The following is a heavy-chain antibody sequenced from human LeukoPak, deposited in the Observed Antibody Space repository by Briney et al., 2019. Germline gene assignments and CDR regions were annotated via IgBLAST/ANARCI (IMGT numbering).Heavy chain of an antibody. D-gene: IGHD3-22*01. CDR2: ISPGVSET. V-gene: IGHV5-51*01. Sequence: GESLQISCKASGFILSDYSISWVGQMPAQGLEWMGLISPGVSETFYSPSFQGQFTISSAESISTAYLQWYSLKASDTAMYYCARLYYYDASGPFDYWGQGTLVTVSS. J-gene: IGHJ4*02. CDR3: ARLYYYDASGPFDY. CDR1: GFILSDYS.